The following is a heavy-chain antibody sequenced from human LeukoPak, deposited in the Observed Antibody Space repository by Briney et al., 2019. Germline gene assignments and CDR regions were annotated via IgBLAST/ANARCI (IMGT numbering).Heavy chain of an antibody. V-gene: IGHV1-69*13. CDR1: GGTFSSYA. D-gene: IGHD2-15*01. CDR2: IIPIFGTA. J-gene: IGHJ3*02. CDR3: ARGYCSGGSCYLDAFDI. Sequence: SVKVSCKASGGTFSSYAISWVRQAPGQGLEWMGGIIPIFGTANYAQKFQGRVTITADESTSTAYMELSSLRSEDTAVYYCARGYCSGGSCYLDAFDIWGQGTMVTVSP.